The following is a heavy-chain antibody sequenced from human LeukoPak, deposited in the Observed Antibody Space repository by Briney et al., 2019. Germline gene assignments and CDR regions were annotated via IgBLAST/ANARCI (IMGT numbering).Heavy chain of an antibody. D-gene: IGHD6-13*01. V-gene: IGHV3-33*01. CDR2: IWYDGSNK. CDR1: GFTFSSYG. Sequence: GGSLRLSCAASGFTFSSYGMHWVRQAPGKGLEGVAVIWYDGSNKYYADSVKGRFTISRDNSKNTLYLQMNSLRAEDTAVYYCARDDSSSWTLDYFDYWGQGTLVTVSS. CDR3: ARDDSSSWTLDYFDY. J-gene: IGHJ4*02.